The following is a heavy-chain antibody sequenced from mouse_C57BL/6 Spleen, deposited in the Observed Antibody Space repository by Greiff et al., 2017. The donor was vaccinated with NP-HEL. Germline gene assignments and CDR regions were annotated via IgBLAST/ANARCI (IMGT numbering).Heavy chain of an antibody. V-gene: IGHV1-26*01. D-gene: IGHD2-3*01. Sequence: EVKLMESGPELVKPGASVKISCKASGYTFTDYYMNWVKQSHGKSLEWIGDINPNNGGTSYNQKFKGKATLTVDKSSSTAYMELRSLTSEDSAVYYCARYDGYYDAMDYWGQGTSVTVSS. CDR3: ARYDGYYDAMDY. CDR2: INPNNGGT. J-gene: IGHJ4*01. CDR1: GYTFTDYY.